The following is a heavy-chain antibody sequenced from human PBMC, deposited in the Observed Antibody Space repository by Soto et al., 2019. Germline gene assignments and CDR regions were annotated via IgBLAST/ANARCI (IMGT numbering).Heavy chain of an antibody. CDR1: GYTFTSYG. Sequence: QVQLVQSGAEVKKPGASVKVSCKASGYTFTSYGISWVREAPGQGLEWMGWISAYNGNTNYAQKLQGRVTMTTDTSTSTAYMELRSLRSDDTAVYYCASFSIAATDPYGMDVWGQGTTVTVSS. CDR2: ISAYNGNT. D-gene: IGHD6-13*01. V-gene: IGHV1-18*01. CDR3: ASFSIAATDPYGMDV. J-gene: IGHJ6*02.